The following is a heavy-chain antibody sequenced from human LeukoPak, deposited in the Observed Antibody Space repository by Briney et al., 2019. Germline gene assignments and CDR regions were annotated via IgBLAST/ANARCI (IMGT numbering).Heavy chain of an antibody. Sequence: SETLSLTCTVSGGSISSGSYYWGWIRQPPGRGLEWIGSIYYSGCTYYNPSLKSRVTISVDTSKNQFSLKLSSVTAADTAVYYCAREPPGRLGNWFDPWGQGTLVTVSS. CDR1: GGSISSGSYY. CDR2: IYYSGCT. V-gene: IGHV4-39*07. J-gene: IGHJ5*02. CDR3: AREPPGRLGNWFDP. D-gene: IGHD6-19*01.